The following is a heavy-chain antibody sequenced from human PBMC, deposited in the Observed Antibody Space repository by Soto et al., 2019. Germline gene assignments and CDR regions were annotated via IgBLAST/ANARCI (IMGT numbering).Heavy chain of an antibody. V-gene: IGHV1-69*01. CDR1: EGTFNSYA. CDR3: ASGASRWYPYFFES. Sequence: QAQVVQSGAEVRKPGSSVKLSCKASEGTFNSYAIAWVRQAPGQGLEWMGGIIPYYNTLNYAQKFQDRVTNTADDATNTVYMELSSLRSDDTAGYFCASGASRWYPYFFESWAQGTLVTVSS. CDR2: IIPYYNTL. J-gene: IGHJ4*02. D-gene: IGHD6-13*01.